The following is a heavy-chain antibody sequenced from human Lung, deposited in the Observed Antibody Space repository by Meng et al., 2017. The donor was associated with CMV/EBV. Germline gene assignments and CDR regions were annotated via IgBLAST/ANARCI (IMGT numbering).Heavy chain of an antibody. V-gene: IGHV3-48*04. CDR2: ISSSSGTI. Sequence: GESLKISCAASGFTFRTYSMNWVRQAPGKGLEWVSHISSSSGTIYYADSVKGRFTVSRDNAKNSLYLQMNSLRAEDTAVYYCARVSGYCSTTSCQWVGGEGYYYYGMDVXGRGXTVTFSS. D-gene: IGHD2-2*01. CDR3: ARVSGYCSTTSCQWVGGEGYYYYGMDV. CDR1: GFTFRTYS. J-gene: IGHJ6*02.